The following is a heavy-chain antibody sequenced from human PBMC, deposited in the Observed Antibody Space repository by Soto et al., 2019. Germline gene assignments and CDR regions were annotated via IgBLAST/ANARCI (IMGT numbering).Heavy chain of an antibody. Sequence: VASVKVSCKASGGTFSSYAISWVRQAPGQGLEWMGGIIPIFGTANYAQKFQGRVTITADKSTSTAYMELSSLRSEDTAVYYCARRSIIAAAGTAWYGMDVWGQGTTVTVS. CDR1: GGTFSSYA. D-gene: IGHD6-13*01. J-gene: IGHJ6*02. CDR3: ARRSIIAAAGTAWYGMDV. V-gene: IGHV1-69*06. CDR2: IIPIFGTA.